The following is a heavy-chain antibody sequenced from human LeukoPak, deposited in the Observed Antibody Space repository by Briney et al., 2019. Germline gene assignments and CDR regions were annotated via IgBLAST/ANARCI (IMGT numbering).Heavy chain of an antibody. CDR3: ATRVGSSSSFDY. CDR1: GYTLTELS. D-gene: IGHD6-6*01. J-gene: IGHJ4*02. Sequence: ASVKVSCKVSGYTLTELSMHWVRQAPGKGLEWMGGFDPEDGETICAQKFQGRVTMTEDTSTDTAYMELSSLRSEDTAVYYCATRVGSSSSFDYWGQGTLVTVSS. V-gene: IGHV1-24*01. CDR2: FDPEDGET.